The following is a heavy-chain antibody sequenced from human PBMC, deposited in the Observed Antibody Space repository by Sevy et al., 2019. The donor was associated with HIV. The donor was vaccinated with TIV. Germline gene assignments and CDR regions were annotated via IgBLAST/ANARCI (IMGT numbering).Heavy chain of an antibody. CDR3: AKDQTTYYDILTGYYRGYNWFDP. V-gene: IGHV3-23*01. CDR2: ISGSGGST. Sequence: GSLRLSCAASGFTFSSYAMSWVRQAPGKGLEWVSAISGSGGSTYYADSVKGRFTISRDNSKNTLYLQMNSLRAEDTAVYYCAKDQTTYYDILTGYYRGYNWFDPWGQGTLVTVSS. D-gene: IGHD3-9*01. CDR1: GFTFSSYA. J-gene: IGHJ5*02.